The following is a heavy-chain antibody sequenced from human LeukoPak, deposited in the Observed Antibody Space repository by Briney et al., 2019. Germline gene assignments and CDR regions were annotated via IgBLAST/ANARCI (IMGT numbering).Heavy chain of an antibody. CDR3: ASWGAGGNS. V-gene: IGHV3-7*01. D-gene: IGHD3-16*01. J-gene: IGHJ4*02. CDR1: GFTLSTYW. Sequence: GGSLRLSCEAYGFTLSTYWMNWVRQVPGKGLDWVANINPDGSGKRYVDSVKGRFTIARDNADNSLSLQMNSPRAEDTAVYYCASWGAGGNSWGQGTLVTVSS. CDR2: INPDGSGK.